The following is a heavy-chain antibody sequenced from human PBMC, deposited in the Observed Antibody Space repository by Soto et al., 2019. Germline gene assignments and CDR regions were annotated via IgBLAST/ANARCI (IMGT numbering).Heavy chain of an antibody. Sequence: GGSLRLSCAASGFTVSNNYMSWVRQAPGKGLEWVSDIIDSGGSTYYADAVKGRFTISRDNSKSTLYLQMNSLRAEDTAVYYCGKGRSYYYYYGVDVWGQGTTVTVSS. J-gene: IGHJ6*02. V-gene: IGHV3-23*01. CDR3: GKGRSYYYYYGVDV. D-gene: IGHD1-26*01. CDR2: IIDSGGST. CDR1: GFTVSNNY.